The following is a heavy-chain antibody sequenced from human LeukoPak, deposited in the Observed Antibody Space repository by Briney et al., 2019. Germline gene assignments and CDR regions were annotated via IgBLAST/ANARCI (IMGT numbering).Heavy chain of an antibody. CDR2: ISSSGTYI. CDR1: GFTFSRFS. D-gene: IGHD6-13*01. V-gene: IGHV3-21*01. J-gene: IGHJ6*03. CDR3: ARDPYSGSYVDYYYYYYMDV. Sequence: GGSLRLSCAASGFTFSRFSMNWVRQAPGKGLEWVSSISSSGTYIYYADSVKGRFTISRDNAKNSLYLQIDSLRAEDTAVYYCARDPYSGSYVDYYYYYYMDVWGKGTTVTISS.